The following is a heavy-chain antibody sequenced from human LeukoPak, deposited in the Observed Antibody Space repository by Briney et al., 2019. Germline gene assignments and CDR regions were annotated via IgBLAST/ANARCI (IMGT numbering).Heavy chain of an antibody. Sequence: PGGSLRLSCAASGFTFSSYGMSWVRQAPGKGLEGVSAISGSGGSTYYADSVKGRFTISRDNSKTTLYLQMNSLRAEDTAVYYCAKDITPRSVVTYGFDYWGQGTLVTVSS. CDR1: GFTFSSYG. V-gene: IGHV3-23*01. CDR2: ISGSGGST. CDR3: AKDITPRSVVTYGFDY. D-gene: IGHD4-23*01. J-gene: IGHJ4*02.